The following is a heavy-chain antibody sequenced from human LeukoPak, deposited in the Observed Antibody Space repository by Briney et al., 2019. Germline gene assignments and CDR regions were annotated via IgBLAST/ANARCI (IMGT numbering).Heavy chain of an antibody. CDR3: ARDLQGAFDI. D-gene: IGHD4-11*01. CDR1: GFTFSSYA. V-gene: IGHV3-23*01. CDR2: ISGSGGST. Sequence: PGGSLRLSCAASGFTFSSYAMSWVRQAPGKGLEWVSAISGSGGSTYYADSVKGRFTISRDNSKNALYLQMNSLRAEDTAVYYCARDLQGAFDIWGQGTMVTVSS. J-gene: IGHJ3*02.